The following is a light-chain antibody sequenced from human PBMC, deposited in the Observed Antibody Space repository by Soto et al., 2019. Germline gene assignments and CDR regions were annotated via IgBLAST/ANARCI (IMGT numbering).Light chain of an antibody. V-gene: IGKV3-15*01. CDR3: QQYNNWPPWT. CDR1: QSVSSN. J-gene: IGKJ1*01. Sequence: EIVMTQSPATLSVSPGERDTLSCRASQSVSSNLAWYQQKPGQAPRLLIYGASTRATGIPARFSGSGSGTEFTLTISSLQAEDIAIYYCQQYNNWPPWTFGQGTKVEIK. CDR2: GAS.